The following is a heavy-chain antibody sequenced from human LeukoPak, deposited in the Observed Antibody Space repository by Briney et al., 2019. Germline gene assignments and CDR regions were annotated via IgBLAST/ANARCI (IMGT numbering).Heavy chain of an antibody. J-gene: IGHJ3*02. V-gene: IGHV1-69*13. CDR1: GGTFSSYA. CDR3: ARGYSRMDAFDI. Sequence: GASVKVSCKASGGTFSSYAISWVRQAPGQGLEWMGGIIPIFGTANYAQKFQGSVTITADESTSTAYMELSSLRSEDTAVYYCARGYSRMDAFDIWGQGTMVTVSS. CDR2: IIPIFGTA. D-gene: IGHD2-15*01.